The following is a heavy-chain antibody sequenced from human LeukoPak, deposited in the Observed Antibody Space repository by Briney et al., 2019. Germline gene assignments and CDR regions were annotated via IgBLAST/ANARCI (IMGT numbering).Heavy chain of an antibody. Sequence: AASVKVSCKASGYTFTGYYMHWVRQAPGQGLEWMGWINPNSGGTNYAQKFQGRVTMTRDMSISTAYMELSRLRSDDTAVYYCARAPHIIAVAGHFDYWGQGTLVTVSS. CDR2: INPNSGGT. J-gene: IGHJ4*02. CDR3: ARAPHIIAVAGHFDY. D-gene: IGHD6-19*01. V-gene: IGHV1-2*02. CDR1: GYTFTGYY.